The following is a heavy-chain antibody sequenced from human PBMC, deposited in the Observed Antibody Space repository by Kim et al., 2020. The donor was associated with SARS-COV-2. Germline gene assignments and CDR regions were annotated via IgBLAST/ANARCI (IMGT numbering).Heavy chain of an antibody. CDR3: ARWDYYGDCSGGTCYSHYWFDP. Sequence: GGSLRLSCAASGFSVTNYEMNWVRQAPGKGLEWISYISTSGSIIYYADSVKGRFTISRDNAKNWLYLQMDSLRAEDTAVYYCARWDYYGDCSGGTCYSHYWFDPGGQRTPVTLS. CDR2: ISTSGSII. D-gene: IGHD2-15*01. J-gene: IGHJ5*02. V-gene: IGHV3-48*03. CDR1: GFSVTNYE.